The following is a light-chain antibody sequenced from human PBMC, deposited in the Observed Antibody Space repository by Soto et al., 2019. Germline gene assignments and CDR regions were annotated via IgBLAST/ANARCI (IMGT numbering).Light chain of an antibody. V-gene: IGLV1-40*01. CDR2: GNS. CDR3: QSYDSTLSARYV. CDR1: SSNIGANYD. J-gene: IGLJ1*01. Sequence: QSVLTQPPSVSGAPGQRVTISCTGSSSNIGANYDVHWYQQRPGTAPKLLIFGNSNRPSGVPDRFSGSKSGTSASLAITGLQAEDECDYYCQSYDSTLSARYVFGTGTKLTVI.